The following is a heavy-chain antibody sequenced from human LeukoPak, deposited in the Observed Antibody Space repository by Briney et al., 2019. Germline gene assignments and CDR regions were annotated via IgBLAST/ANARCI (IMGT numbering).Heavy chain of an antibody. CDR2: IYTGGST. V-gene: IGHV4-4*09. CDR3: ARLLPRTQYNFGSASYAFDL. J-gene: IGHJ4*02. CDR1: GGSISSYY. D-gene: IGHD3-3*01. Sequence: SETLSHTCTVSGGSISSYYWGWMRQPPGKALQWVAYIYTGGSTYYNPSLYRRLAVSVDTSKNQFSLRLTSVTATDTAMYYCARLLPRTQYNFGSASYAFDLWGQGSLVTVSS.